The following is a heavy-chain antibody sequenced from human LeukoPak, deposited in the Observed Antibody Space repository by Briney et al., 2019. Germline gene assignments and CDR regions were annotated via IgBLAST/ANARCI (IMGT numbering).Heavy chain of an antibody. Sequence: GGSLRLSCTASGFTLGSYAMSWVRQAPGKGLEWVSSITGSGTNINYADSVKGRFTISRDNSRSTLYVQMDSLRADDTAVYYCARGDPRSYWFFDLWGRGTLVTVSS. CDR3: ARGDPRSYWFFDL. D-gene: IGHD2-21*02. V-gene: IGHV3-23*01. CDR2: ITGSGTNI. J-gene: IGHJ2*01. CDR1: GFTLGSYA.